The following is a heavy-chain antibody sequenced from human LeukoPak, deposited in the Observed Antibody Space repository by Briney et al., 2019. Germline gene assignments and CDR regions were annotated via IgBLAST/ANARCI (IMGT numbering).Heavy chain of an antibody. V-gene: IGHV1-69*13. CDR1: GGTFSSYA. J-gene: IGHJ4*02. Sequence: SVKVSCKASGGTFSSYAISWVRQAPGQGLEWMGGIIPIFGTANYAQKFQGRVTITADESTSTAYKELSSLRSEDTAVYYCARMYYYGSGFDYWGQGTLVTVSS. CDR3: ARMYYYGSGFDY. CDR2: IIPIFGTA. D-gene: IGHD3-10*01.